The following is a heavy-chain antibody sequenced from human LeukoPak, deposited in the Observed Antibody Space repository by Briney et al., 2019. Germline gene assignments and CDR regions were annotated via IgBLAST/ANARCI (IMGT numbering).Heavy chain of an antibody. J-gene: IGHJ4*02. CDR1: GFSISNNY. CDR2: IYSGGST. V-gene: IGHV3-66*02. Sequence: GGSLRLSCAASGFSISNNYMSWVRQAPGKGLEWVSSIYSGGSTYYADSVKGRFTISRDNSRNTLYLQMNSLRAEDTAVYYWARDPTLDYWGQGTLVTVSS. D-gene: IGHD2-15*01. CDR3: ARDPTLDY.